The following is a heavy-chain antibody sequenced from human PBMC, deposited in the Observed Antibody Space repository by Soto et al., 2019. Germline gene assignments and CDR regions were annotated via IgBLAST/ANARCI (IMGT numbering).Heavy chain of an antibody. CDR3: ARDAYRGSYYVY. D-gene: IGHD1-26*01. CDR2: IIPILGIA. J-gene: IGHJ4*02. CDR1: GGTFSSYT. Sequence: QVQLVQSGAEVKKPGSSVKVSCKASGGTFSSYTISWVRQAPGQGLEWMGRIIPILGIANYAQKFQGRVTITADNSTSTAYMELSSLRSEDTAVYYCARDAYRGSYYVYWGQGTLVTVSS. V-gene: IGHV1-69*08.